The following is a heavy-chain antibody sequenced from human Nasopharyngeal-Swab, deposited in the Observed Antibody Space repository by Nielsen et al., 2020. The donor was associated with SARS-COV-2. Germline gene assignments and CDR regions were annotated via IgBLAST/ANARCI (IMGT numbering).Heavy chain of an antibody. J-gene: IGHJ4*02. CDR3: AKDAWGVVADYFDS. V-gene: IGHV3-23*01. Sequence: GESLKISCAASGFTFSSYAMSWVRQAPGTGLEWVSGISSSGDNAYYADSVKGRFTFSRDNSRNTLYLQMNSLKAEDTALYYCAKDAWGVVADYFDSWGQGTLVTVSS. CDR2: ISSSGDNA. D-gene: IGHD2-15*01. CDR1: GFTFSSYA.